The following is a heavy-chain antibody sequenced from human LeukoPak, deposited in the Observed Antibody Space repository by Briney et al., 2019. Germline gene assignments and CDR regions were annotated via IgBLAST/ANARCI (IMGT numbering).Heavy chain of an antibody. CDR2: ISSGGGT. Sequence: GGSLRLSCAASGFTVSNTYMSWVRQAPGKGLEWVSVISSGGGTYFADSVKGRFTISRDNSKNTVFLQMNNLRADDAAMYYCARDRGIAAHYGMDVWGQGTTVTVSS. V-gene: IGHV3-53*01. D-gene: IGHD6-6*01. CDR1: GFTVSNTY. CDR3: ARDRGIAAHYGMDV. J-gene: IGHJ6*02.